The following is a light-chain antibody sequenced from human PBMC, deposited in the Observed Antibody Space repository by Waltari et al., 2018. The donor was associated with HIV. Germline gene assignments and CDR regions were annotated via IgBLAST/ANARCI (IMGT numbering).Light chain of an antibody. V-gene: IGKV3-20*01. Sequence: EIVLTQSPGTLSLSPGERATSSCRASQSVSSSYLAWYQQKPGQAPRLLIYGASSRATGIPDRFSGSGSGTDFTLTISRLEPEDFAVYYCQQYGSSLWTFGQGTKVEIK. CDR2: GAS. J-gene: IGKJ1*01. CDR3: QQYGSSLWT. CDR1: QSVSSSY.